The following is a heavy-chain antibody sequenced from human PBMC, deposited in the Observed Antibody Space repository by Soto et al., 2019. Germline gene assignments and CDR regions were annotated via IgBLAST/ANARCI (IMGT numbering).Heavy chain of an antibody. CDR2: IKQDGSEK. V-gene: IGHV3-7*01. Sequence: GGSLRLSCAASGFTFSSYWMSWVRQAPGKGLEWVANIKQDGSEKYYVDSVKGRFTISRDNAKNSLYLQMNSLRAEDTAVYYCARVPLPWFGETYFDYWGQGTLVTVSS. D-gene: IGHD3-10*01. J-gene: IGHJ4*02. CDR3: ARVPLPWFGETYFDY. CDR1: GFTFSSYW.